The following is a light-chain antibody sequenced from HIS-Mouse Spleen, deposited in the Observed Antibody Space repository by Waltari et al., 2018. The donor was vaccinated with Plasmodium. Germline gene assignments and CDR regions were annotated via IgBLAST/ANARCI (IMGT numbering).Light chain of an antibody. CDR2: DVS. CDR3: SSYTSSSTLVV. V-gene: IGLV2-14*03. Sequence: QSALTQPASVSGSPGQSITISCTGPSRAVGAYNYVPWYQQHPGKAPKLMIYDVSNRPSGVSNRFSGSKSGNTASLTISGLQAEDEADYYCSSYTSSSTLVVFGGGTKLTVL. CDR1: SRAVGAYNY. J-gene: IGLJ2*01.